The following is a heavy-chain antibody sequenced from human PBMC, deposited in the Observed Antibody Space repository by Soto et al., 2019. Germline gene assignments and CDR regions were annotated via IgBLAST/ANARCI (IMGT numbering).Heavy chain of an antibody. CDR1: GGTFTSYV. CDR3: ARSNYVWGSYRGWYFDL. Sequence: QVQLVQSGAEVKKPGSSVKVSCKASGGTFTSYVLTWVRQAPGQGLEWLGGIIPIIGTTNYAQNFQGRVTITAAESSSTAYMELSSLKSNDTAVYYCARSNYVWGSYRGWYFDLWGRGTLVTVSS. D-gene: IGHD3-16*02. CDR2: IIPIIGTT. V-gene: IGHV1-69*12. J-gene: IGHJ2*01.